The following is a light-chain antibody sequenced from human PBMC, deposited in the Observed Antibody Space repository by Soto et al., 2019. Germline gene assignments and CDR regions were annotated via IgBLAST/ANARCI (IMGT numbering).Light chain of an antibody. V-gene: IGLV2-14*01. J-gene: IGLJ3*02. CDR2: EVS. Sequence: QSALTQPASVSGSPGQSITISCTGTSGDVGGYNYVSWYQQYPGKAPKLMIYEVSNRPSGVSNRFSGSKSGNTASLTISGLQAEDEADYYCSSYTDSNTWVFGGGTKLTVL. CDR1: SGDVGGYNY. CDR3: SSYTDSNTWV.